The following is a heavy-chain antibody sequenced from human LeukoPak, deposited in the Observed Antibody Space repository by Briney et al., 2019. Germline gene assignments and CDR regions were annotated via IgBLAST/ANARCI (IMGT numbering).Heavy chain of an antibody. D-gene: IGHD6-13*01. Sequence: PSETLSLTCTVSGGSISSGSYYWSWIRQPAGKGLEWIGRIYTSGSTNYNPSLKSRVTISVDTSKNQFSLKLSSVTAADTAVYYCARGGSSWYTWFDPWGQGTLVTVSS. CDR2: IYTSGST. CDR3: ARGGSSWYTWFDP. V-gene: IGHV4-61*02. J-gene: IGHJ5*02. CDR1: GGSISSGSYY.